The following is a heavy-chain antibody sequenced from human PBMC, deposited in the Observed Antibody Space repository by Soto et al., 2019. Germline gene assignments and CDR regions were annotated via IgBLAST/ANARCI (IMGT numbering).Heavy chain of an antibody. CDR2: ISHDGSKK. J-gene: IGHJ4*02. CDR1: GFSFSLYG. D-gene: IGHD2-15*01. V-gene: IGHV3-30*03. Sequence: QVQLVESGGGVVQPGRSLRLSCADSGFSFSLYGMHWVRQAPGKGLEWVAVISHDGSKKNYADSVKGRFTISRDNSKKALYLRMDSLRAEDTAVYYWAAEQWSKPLDYWGQGTLVTVSS. CDR3: AAEQWSKPLDY.